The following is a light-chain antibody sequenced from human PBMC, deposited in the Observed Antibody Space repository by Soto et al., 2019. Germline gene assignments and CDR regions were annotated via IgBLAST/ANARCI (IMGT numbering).Light chain of an antibody. J-gene: IGKJ2*01. CDR3: QQYGGSPHT. CDR1: QTVSTNY. V-gene: IGKV3-20*01. Sequence: EIVLTQSPGTLSLAPGERATLSCRASQTVSTNYLAWYQQKPGQAPRLVIYDASSRATGIPERFSGSGSRTDFTLTISRLEPKDFAVYYCQQYGGSPHTFGQGTKLEIK. CDR2: DAS.